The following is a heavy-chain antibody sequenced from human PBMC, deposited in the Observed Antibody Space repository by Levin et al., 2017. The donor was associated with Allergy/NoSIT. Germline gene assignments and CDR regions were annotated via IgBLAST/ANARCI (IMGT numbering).Heavy chain of an antibody. V-gene: IGHV5-51*01. CDR2: IYPGDSDT. Sequence: GESLKISCKGSGYSFTTYWIGWVRQMPGKGLEWMGIIYPGDSDTRYRPSFQGQVTISVDKSISTAYLQWSSLKASDTARYYCARRAAAAGDYGMDVWGQGTTVTVSS. J-gene: IGHJ6*02. CDR3: ARRAAAAGDYGMDV. CDR1: GYSFTTYW. D-gene: IGHD6-13*01.